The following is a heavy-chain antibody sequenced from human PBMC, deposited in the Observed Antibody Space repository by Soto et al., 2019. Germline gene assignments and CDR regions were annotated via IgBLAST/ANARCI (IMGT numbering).Heavy chain of an antibody. V-gene: IGHV5-51*01. CDR1: GYGVTSDF. J-gene: IGHJ6*01. CDR3: ARRPPSDYGMDV. CDR2: IYPGDSDT. Sequence: KVYGAVSGYGVTSDFIGCVRQLLGKGLEWMGIIYPGDSDTRYSPSFQGQVTISADKSISTAYLQWSSLKASDTAMYYCARRPPSDYGMDVWGQGPT.